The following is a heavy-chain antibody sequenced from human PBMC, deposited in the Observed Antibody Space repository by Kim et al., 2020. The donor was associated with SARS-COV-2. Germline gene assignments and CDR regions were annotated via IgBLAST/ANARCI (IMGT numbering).Heavy chain of an antibody. D-gene: IGHD4-17*01. CDR1: GDSISSSVYY. V-gene: IGHV4-39*01. CDR3: ASDYGGSYGGSHNHFDY. CDR2: IHYIGTT. Sequence: SETLSLTCTVSGDSISSSVYYWGWVRQPPGKGLEWIGTIHYIGTTYYNPSLKSRVTMSVDTSKNQFSLNLGSVTAADTAVYYCASDYGGSYGGSHNHFDYWGQGTLVTVSS. J-gene: IGHJ4*02.